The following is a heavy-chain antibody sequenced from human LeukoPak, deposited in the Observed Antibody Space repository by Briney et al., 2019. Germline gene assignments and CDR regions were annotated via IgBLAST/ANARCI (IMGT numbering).Heavy chain of an antibody. D-gene: IGHD5-18*01. V-gene: IGHV1-46*01. CDR3: ARDGGSSFGPHYYMDV. J-gene: IGHJ6*03. Sequence: ASVKVSCKASGYTFTSYYMHWVRQAPGQGLECMGIINPSGGSTSYAQKFQGRVTMTRDMSTSTVYMELSSLRSEDTAVYYCARDGGSSFGPHYYMDVWGKGTTVTVSS. CDR1: GYTFTSYY. CDR2: INPSGGST.